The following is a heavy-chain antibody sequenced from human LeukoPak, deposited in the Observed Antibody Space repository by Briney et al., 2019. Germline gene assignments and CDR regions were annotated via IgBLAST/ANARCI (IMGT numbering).Heavy chain of an antibody. Sequence: PGGSLRLSCAASGFTFSSYAMSWVRQAPGKGLEWVSAISGSGGSTYYADSVKGRFTISRDNSKNTLYLQMNSLRAEDTAMYYCAKDTKLVAGTSLDYWGQGTLVTVSS. CDR3: AKDTKLVAGTSLDY. CDR1: GFTFSSYA. J-gene: IGHJ4*02. D-gene: IGHD6-19*01. CDR2: ISGSGGST. V-gene: IGHV3-23*01.